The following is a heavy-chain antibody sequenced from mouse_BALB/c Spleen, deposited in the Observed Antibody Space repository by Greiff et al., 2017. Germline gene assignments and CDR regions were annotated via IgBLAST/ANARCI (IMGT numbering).Heavy chain of an antibody. Sequence: VQLKQSGPELVKPGASVKISCKASGYSFTGYYMHWVKQSHVKSLEWIGRINPYNGATSYNQNFKDKASLTVDKSSSTAYMELHSLTSEDSAVYYCARGYDGYDGYFDYWGQGTTLTVSS. CDR2: INPYNGAT. CDR3: ARGYDGYDGYFDY. D-gene: IGHD2-3*01. V-gene: IGHV1-31*01. J-gene: IGHJ2*01. CDR1: GYSFTGYY.